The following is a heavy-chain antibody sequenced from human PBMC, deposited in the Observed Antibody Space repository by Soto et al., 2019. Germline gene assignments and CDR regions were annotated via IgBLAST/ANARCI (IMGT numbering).Heavy chain of an antibody. J-gene: IGHJ6*01. CDR2: IIPILDVS. Sequence: QLQLVQSGAEVKKPGSSVKVSCKASGGDFNSYTLSWVRQAPGQGPEWMGTIIPILDVSKNAQKFQRRVTITADKSTATVYMELRSLKSEDTAIYYCAQMWFGELWHGMDVWGQGTTVTVSS. D-gene: IGHD3-10*01. CDR1: GGDFNSYT. CDR3: AQMWFGELWHGMDV. V-gene: IGHV1-69*02.